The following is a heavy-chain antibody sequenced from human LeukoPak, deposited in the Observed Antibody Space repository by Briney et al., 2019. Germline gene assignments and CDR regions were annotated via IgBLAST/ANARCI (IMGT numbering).Heavy chain of an antibody. J-gene: IGHJ4*02. CDR3: VYYDSSGYYYGRLRY. CDR2: ITATGDAT. D-gene: IGHD3-22*01. Sequence: GGSLRLSCAASALTFHSHAMSWVRQTPGKGLEWVSGITATGDATLYADSVRGRFTISRDNSKNTLYLHMNSLRAEDTAVYFCVYYDSSGYYYGRLRYWGQGTPVSVSS. CDR1: ALTFHSHA. V-gene: IGHV3-23*01.